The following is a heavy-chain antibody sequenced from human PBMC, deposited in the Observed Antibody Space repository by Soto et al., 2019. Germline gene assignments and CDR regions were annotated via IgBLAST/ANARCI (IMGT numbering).Heavy chain of an antibody. D-gene: IGHD3-22*01. CDR3: TRVFRGYRDY. CDR2: ISSTATTI. V-gene: IGHV3-11*01. J-gene: IGHJ4*02. Sequence: PVGPLRLSCAASGLTFSDYYMNWIRQAPGKGLEWVSYISSTATTIYYADSVKGRFTISRDNAKNSVYLQMNSLRAEDTAVYYCTRVFRGYRDYWGQGSLVTVSS. CDR1: GLTFSDYY.